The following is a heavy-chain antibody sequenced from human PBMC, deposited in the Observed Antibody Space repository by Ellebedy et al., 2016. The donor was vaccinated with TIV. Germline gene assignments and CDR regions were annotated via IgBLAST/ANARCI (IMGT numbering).Heavy chain of an antibody. CDR1: GFSFSTYW. V-gene: IGHV3-74*03. CDR2: ITRDGSST. Sequence: GESLKISCSASGFSFSTYWVHWVRQAPGKGPVWVARITRDGSSTKYADSVKGRFTVSRDNAKNTVYLQMSSLRAEDTAVYYCARDAIVPLEEYYGMDVWGQGTTVTVSS. J-gene: IGHJ6*02. D-gene: IGHD6-6*01. CDR3: ARDAIVPLEEYYGMDV.